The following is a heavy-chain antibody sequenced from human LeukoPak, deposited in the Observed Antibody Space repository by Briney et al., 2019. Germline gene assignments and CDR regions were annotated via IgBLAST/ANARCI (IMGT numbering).Heavy chain of an antibody. CDR2: TVSEIDGGTT. CDR1: GFTFNYAW. V-gene: IGHV3-15*04. J-gene: IGHJ6*02. CDR3: TTDEDWNYARKDV. Sequence: NTGGSLRLSCAASGFTFNYAWMSWVRQVPGKGLEWVGQTVSEIDGGTTDYAAPVKGRFTISRDDSKSTLYLQMSSLKIEDTAVYYCTTDEDWNYARKDVWGQGATVIVSS. D-gene: IGHD1-7*01.